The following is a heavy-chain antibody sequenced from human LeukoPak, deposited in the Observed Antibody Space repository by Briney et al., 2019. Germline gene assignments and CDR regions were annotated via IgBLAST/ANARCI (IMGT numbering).Heavy chain of an antibody. CDR2: ISYDGSNK. D-gene: IGHD3-16*01. CDR1: GFTFSSYA. J-gene: IGHJ4*02. CDR3: ARGVSPYVYSSTFDY. V-gene: IGHV3-30-3*01. Sequence: GGSLRLSCAASGFTFSSYAMHRVRQAPGKGLEWVAVISYDGSNKYYADSVKGRFTISRDNSKNTLYLQMNSLRAEDTAVYYCARGVSPYVYSSTFDYWGQGTLVTVSS.